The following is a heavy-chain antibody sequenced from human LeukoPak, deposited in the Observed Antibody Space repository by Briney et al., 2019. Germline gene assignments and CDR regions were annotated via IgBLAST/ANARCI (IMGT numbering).Heavy chain of an antibody. CDR3: ARVRIAAAGTLLYGMDV. CDR2: IIPIFGIA. CDR1: GGTFSSYA. V-gene: IGHV1-69*04. D-gene: IGHD6-13*01. J-gene: IGHJ6*02. Sequence: GASVKVSCKASGGTFSSYAISWVRQATGQGLEWMGRIIPIFGIANYAQKFQGRVTITADKSTSTAYMELSSLRSEDTAVYYCARVRIAAAGTLLYGMDVWGQGTTVTVSS.